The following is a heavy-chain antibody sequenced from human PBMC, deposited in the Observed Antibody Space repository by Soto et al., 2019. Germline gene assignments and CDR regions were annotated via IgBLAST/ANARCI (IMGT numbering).Heavy chain of an antibody. J-gene: IGHJ4*02. Sequence: SETLSLTCTVAGGSIYRSGYYWGWIRQPPGRGLEWIGNIDYNGVTYSNPSLKSRVTISRDTSKNQFSLKLTSVTAADTAMYYCGKVLVGATGHTDSDSWGPGTLVTVSS. D-gene: IGHD2-15*01. CDR3: GKVLVGATGHTDSDS. V-gene: IGHV4-39*01. CDR1: GGSIYRSGYY. CDR2: IDYNGVT.